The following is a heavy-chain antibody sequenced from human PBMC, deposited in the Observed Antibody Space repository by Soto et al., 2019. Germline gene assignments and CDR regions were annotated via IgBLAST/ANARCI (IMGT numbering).Heavy chain of an antibody. CDR3: AKDRGSGNYGVNAFDI. CDR1: GFTFSSYA. J-gene: IGHJ3*02. CDR2: ISGSGGNT. V-gene: IGHV3-23*01. D-gene: IGHD1-26*01. Sequence: EVQVLESGGGLVQPGGSLRLSCAASGFTFSSYAMSWVRQAPGKGLEWVSTISGSGGNTYYADSVKCRFTISRDNSKNTLYLQMNSLRGEDTAIYYCAKDRGSGNYGVNAFDIWGQGTMVTVSS.